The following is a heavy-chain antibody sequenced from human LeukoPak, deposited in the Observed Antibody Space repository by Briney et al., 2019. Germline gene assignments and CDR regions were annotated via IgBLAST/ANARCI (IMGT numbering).Heavy chain of an antibody. D-gene: IGHD5-24*01. Sequence: SVKVSCKASGGTFSSYAISWVRQAPGQRLEWMGRIIPILGIANYAQKFQGRVTITADKSTSTAYMELSSLRSEDTAVYYCARDGQGDGYNAWGQGTLVTVSS. CDR2: IIPILGIA. CDR1: GGTFSSYA. V-gene: IGHV1-69*04. J-gene: IGHJ5*02. CDR3: ARDGQGDGYNA.